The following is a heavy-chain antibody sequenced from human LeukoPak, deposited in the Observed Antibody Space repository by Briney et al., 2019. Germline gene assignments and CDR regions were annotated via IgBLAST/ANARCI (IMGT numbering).Heavy chain of an antibody. CDR3: ARERGYSGYDLGAFDI. Sequence: ASVKVSCKASGYTFTSYGISWVRQAPGQGLEWMGWISAYNGNTNYAQKLQGRVTMTTDTSTSTAYMELRSLRSDDTAVYYCARERGYSGYDLGAFDIWGQGTMVTVSS. J-gene: IGHJ3*02. D-gene: IGHD5-12*01. CDR2: ISAYNGNT. V-gene: IGHV1-18*01. CDR1: GYTFTSYG.